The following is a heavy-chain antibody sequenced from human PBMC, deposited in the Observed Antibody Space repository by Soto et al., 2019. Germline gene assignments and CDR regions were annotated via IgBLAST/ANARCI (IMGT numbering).Heavy chain of an antibody. CDR1: GFTFSSYA. CDR3: VKGRISSAQQH. J-gene: IGHJ1*01. V-gene: IGHV3-23*01. CDR2: ITDSGGST. D-gene: IGHD6-19*01. Sequence: EVQLLESGGGLVQPGGSLRLSCAASGFTFSSYAMTWVRQAPEKGLEWVSSITDSGGSTNYAGSVKGPFTISRDNTKSTLYLQMNSLRGEDTDVYYCVKGRISSAQQHWGQGTLVTVSS.